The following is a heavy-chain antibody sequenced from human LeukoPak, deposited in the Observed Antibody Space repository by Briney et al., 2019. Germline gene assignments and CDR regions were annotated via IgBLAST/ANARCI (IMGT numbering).Heavy chain of an antibody. Sequence: GTSLRLSCAASGFTFSSYSMNWVRQAPGKGLEWVSHITASGTAMFYADSVKGRFTISRDNAKNSLYLQMNSLRDEDTAVYYCASSGSYRFDYWGQGTLVTVSS. CDR1: GFTFSSYS. V-gene: IGHV3-48*02. CDR2: ITASGTAM. J-gene: IGHJ4*02. D-gene: IGHD1-26*01. CDR3: ASSGSYRFDY.